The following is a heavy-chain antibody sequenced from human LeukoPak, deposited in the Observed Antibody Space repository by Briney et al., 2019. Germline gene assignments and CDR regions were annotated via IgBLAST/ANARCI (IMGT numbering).Heavy chain of an antibody. CDR2: IYNGGST. CDR1: GFTVSSNS. CDR3: ARDEPSPDSTDLDY. J-gene: IGHJ4*02. D-gene: IGHD2/OR15-2a*01. Sequence: GGSLRLSCVASGFTVSSNSMTWVRQAPGKGLEWVSVIYNGGSTYYADSVKGRFTISRGNSKNTLYLQMNNLRADDTAVYYCARDEPSPDSTDLDYWGQGTLVTVSS. V-gene: IGHV3-66*01.